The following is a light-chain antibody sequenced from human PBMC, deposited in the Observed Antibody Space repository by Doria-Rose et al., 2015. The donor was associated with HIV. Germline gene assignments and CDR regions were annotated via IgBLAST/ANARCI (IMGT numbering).Light chain of an antibody. V-gene: IGKV3-11*01. J-gene: IGKJ3*01. CDR1: QSVCSN. CDR2: DAS. CDR3: QQRSNWPPIFT. Sequence: EIVLTQSPATLSLSPGERATLSCRASQSVCSNLAWYQQKPGQAPRLLIYDASNRATGIPARFSGSGSGTDFTLTISSLEPEDFAVYFCQQRSNWPPIFTFGPGTKVD.